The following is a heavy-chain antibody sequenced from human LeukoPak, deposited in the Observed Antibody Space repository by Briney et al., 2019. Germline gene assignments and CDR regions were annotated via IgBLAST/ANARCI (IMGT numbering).Heavy chain of an antibody. J-gene: IGHJ4*02. CDR2: IYYSGST. CDR3: ARGGARTTMLINY. CDR1: GGSISSYY. V-gene: IGHV4-59*01. Sequence: PSETLSLTCTVSGGSISSYYWSWIRQPPGKGLEWIGYIYYSGSTNYNPSLKSRVTISVDTSKNQFSLKLSSVTAADTAVYYCARGGARTTMLINYWGQGTLVTVS. D-gene: IGHD3-16*01.